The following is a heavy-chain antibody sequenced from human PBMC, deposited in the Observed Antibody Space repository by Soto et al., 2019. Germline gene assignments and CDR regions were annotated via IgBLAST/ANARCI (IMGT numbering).Heavy chain of an antibody. J-gene: IGHJ6*02. CDR3: AMVDVYVTPSPQDV. V-gene: IGHV1-18*01. CDR2: INTYNGNT. D-gene: IGHD3-16*01. Sequence: EASVKVSCKASGYTFTRYGIGWARRAPGQGLEWMGWINTYNGNTNYAQNVQGRVTLTTDTSTSTAYMELRSLRSNDTAIYYCAMVDVYVTPSPQDVWGQGTTVTVSS. CDR1: GYTFTRYG.